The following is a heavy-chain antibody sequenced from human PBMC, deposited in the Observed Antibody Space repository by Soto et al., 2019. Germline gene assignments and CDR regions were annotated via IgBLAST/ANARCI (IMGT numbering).Heavy chain of an antibody. CDR2: LYSGDSGTT. J-gene: IGHJ4*02. CDR1: GFTSKNYA. Sequence: GSLRLSCAASGFTSKNYAMTWVRQAPGKGLEWVSVLYSGDSGTTFYADSVEGRFTISRDNSKNTLYLQMNSLRAEDTAVYYCASGGSSLNFDSWGQGTLVTVPQ. CDR3: ASGGSSLNFDS. D-gene: IGHD6-6*01. V-gene: IGHV3-23*03.